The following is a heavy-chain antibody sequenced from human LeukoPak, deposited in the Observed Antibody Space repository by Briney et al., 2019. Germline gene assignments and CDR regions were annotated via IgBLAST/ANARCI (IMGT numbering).Heavy chain of an antibody. CDR1: GFTFSDYY. D-gene: IGHD3-9*01. V-gene: IGHV3-11*05. CDR3: ASEGDILTDYYSIDY. Sequence: GGSLRLSCAASGFTFSDYYMSWIRQAPGKGLEWVSYISSSSTYTNYADSVKGRFTVSRDNAKSSLYLQMSSLRAEDTAVYYCASEGDILTDYYSIDYWGQGTLVTVSS. CDR2: ISSSSTYT. J-gene: IGHJ4*02.